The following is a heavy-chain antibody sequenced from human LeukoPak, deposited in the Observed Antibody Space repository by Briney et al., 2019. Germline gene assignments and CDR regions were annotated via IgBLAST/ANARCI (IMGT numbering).Heavy chain of an antibody. D-gene: IGHD6-13*01. V-gene: IGHV1-2*02. CDR1: GCTFTGYY. J-gene: IGHJ6*02. CDR2: INPNSGGT. Sequence: ASVKVSCKASGCTFTGYYMHWVRQAPGQGLEWMGWINPNSGGTNYAQKFQGRVTMTRDTSISTAYMELSRLRSDDTAVYYCARVSTQLVGAFYYYYYGMDVWGQGTTATVSS. CDR3: ARVSTQLVGAFYYYYYGMDV.